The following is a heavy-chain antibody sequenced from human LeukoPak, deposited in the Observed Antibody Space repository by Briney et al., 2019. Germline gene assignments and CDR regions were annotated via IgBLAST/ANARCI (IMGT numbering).Heavy chain of an antibody. Sequence: GGSLRLSCTASGFTLSSNGMNWVRQAPGKGLEWVSSISGSTSYIYYADSVKGRFTISRDNAKNSLYLQMNSLRAEDTAVYYCARAGYIAVASFDYWGQGTLVTVSS. CDR3: ARAGYIAVASFDY. J-gene: IGHJ4*02. V-gene: IGHV3-21*01. CDR2: ISGSTSYI. D-gene: IGHD6-19*01. CDR1: GFTLSSNG.